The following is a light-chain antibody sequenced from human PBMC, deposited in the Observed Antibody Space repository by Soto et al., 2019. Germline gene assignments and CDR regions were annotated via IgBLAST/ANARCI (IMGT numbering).Light chain of an antibody. Sequence: DIVMTQSPDSLGVSLGERATINCKSSQSVLYTSNNQNYLAWYQQKSGQPPKLLIYGASARESGVPARFSGSGSGTDFTLTINGLQADDVAVYYCRQYYPVPFTFGPGTKVDIK. V-gene: IGKV4-1*01. J-gene: IGKJ3*01. CDR2: GAS. CDR1: QSVLYTSNNQNY. CDR3: RQYYPVPFT.